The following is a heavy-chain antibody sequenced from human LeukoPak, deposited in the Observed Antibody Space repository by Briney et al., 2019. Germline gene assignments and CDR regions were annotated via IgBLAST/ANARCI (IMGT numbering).Heavy chain of an antibody. CDR2: IKQDGSEK. Sequence: GGSLRLSCAASGLTFSSSWMSWVRQAPGKGLEWVANIKQDGSEKYYVDSVKGRFTISRDNAKNSLFLQMNSLRAEDTAVYYCARALATIFDYWGQGTLVTVSS. CDR3: ARALATIFDY. V-gene: IGHV3-7*03. D-gene: IGHD5-12*01. CDR1: GLTFSSSW. J-gene: IGHJ4*02.